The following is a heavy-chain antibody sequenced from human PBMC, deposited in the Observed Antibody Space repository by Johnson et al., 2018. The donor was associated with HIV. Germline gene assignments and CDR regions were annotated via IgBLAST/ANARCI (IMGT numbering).Heavy chain of an antibody. J-gene: IGHJ3*02. CDR2: ISSSGSTI. Sequence: VQLVESGGGMVKPGGSLRLSCAASGFTFSDYYMSWIRQAPGKGLEWVSYISSSGSTIYYADSVTGRFTISRDNAKNSLYMQMNSLRVEDTAIYYCPRQPDNFWSSDAFDIWGQGTMVTVSS. V-gene: IGHV3-11*04. CDR3: PRQPDNFWSSDAFDI. CDR1: GFTFSDYY. D-gene: IGHD3-3*01.